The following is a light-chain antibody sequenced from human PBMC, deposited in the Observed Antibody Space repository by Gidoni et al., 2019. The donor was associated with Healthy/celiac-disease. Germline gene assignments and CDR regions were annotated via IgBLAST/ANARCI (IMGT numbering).Light chain of an antibody. CDR1: SSDVGGYNY. V-gene: IGLV2-14*01. CDR2: DVS. Sequence: QSALTQPASVSGSPGQSITISCPGTSSDVGGYNYVSWYQQHPGKAPKLMIYDVSNRPSGVSNRFSGSKSGNTASLTISGLQAEDEADYYCSSYTSSSTPGWVFGGGTKLTVL. CDR3: SSYTSSSTPGWV. J-gene: IGLJ3*02.